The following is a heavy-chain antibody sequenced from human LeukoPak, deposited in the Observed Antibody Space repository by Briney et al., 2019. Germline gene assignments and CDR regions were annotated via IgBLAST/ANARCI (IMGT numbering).Heavy chain of an antibody. Sequence: SVKVSCKASGFTFTSSAVQWVRQARGQRLEWIGWIVVGSGNTNYAQKFQERVTITRDMSTSTAYMELSSLRSEDTAVYYCAADPNHSSGWYFLDYWGQGTLVTVSS. CDR3: AADPNHSSGWYFLDY. CDR1: GFTFTSSA. J-gene: IGHJ4*02. V-gene: IGHV1-58*01. D-gene: IGHD6-19*01. CDR2: IVVGSGNT.